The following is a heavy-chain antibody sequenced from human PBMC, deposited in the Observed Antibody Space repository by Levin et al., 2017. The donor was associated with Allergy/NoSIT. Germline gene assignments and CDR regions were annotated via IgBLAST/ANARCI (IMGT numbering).Heavy chain of an antibody. CDR2: INPNSGAT. J-gene: IGHJ4*02. CDR1: GYIFTGYF. CDR3: ARGRGTSGNYYFDY. V-gene: IGHV1-2*06. D-gene: IGHD3-10*01. Sequence: GASVKVSCKASGYIFTGYFLHWVRQAPGQGLELMGRINPNSGATNYAQNFQGRVAMTRDTSISTAYMELTSLRSDDTAVYYCARGRGTSGNYYFDYWGQGTLVTVSS.